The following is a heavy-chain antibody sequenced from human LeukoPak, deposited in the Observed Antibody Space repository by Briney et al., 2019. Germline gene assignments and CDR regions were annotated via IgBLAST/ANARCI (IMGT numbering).Heavy chain of an antibody. J-gene: IGHJ4*02. V-gene: IGHV3-53*01. Sequence: GGSLRLSCEVSGFPVRSRYMTWVRQPPGKGLECVAVIYSGGTTYHIDSVKGRFTISRDISKSTMYLEMNNLRVEDTAIYYCASLEGGPSNGRWGQGTLVTVSS. D-gene: IGHD3-3*01. CDR2: IYSGGTT. CDR3: ASLEGGPSNGR. CDR1: GFPVRSRY.